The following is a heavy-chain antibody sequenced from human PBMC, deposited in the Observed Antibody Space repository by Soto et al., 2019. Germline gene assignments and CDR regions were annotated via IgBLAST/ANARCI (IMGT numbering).Heavy chain of an antibody. J-gene: IGHJ6*02. Sequence: QVQLVQSGAEVKKPGSSVKVSCKASGGSLTNYGVSWVRQAPGQGLEWMGGIIPVFGTANYAQKFQGRVTIAADESKSTVFMDGRSLRSEDTAVYYCARGDATKLGVTNYDGMDVWGQGTTVTVSS. V-gene: IGHV1-69*12. CDR1: GGSLTNYG. CDR2: IIPVFGTA. D-gene: IGHD3-10*01. CDR3: ARGDATKLGVTNYDGMDV.